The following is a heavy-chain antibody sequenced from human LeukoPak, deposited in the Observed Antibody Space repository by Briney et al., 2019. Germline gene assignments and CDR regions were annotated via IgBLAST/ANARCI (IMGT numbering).Heavy chain of an antibody. CDR2: ISGSGGSTI. CDR3: ARDENGDSDFDL. Sequence: PGGSLRLSCAASGFTFSSYAMSWVRQAPGKGLEWVSAISGSGGSTIFYADSVKGRFTISRDDAKNSLYVQMNDLRVEDTAVYYCARDENGDSDFDLWGRGTLVTVSS. CDR1: GFTFSSYA. V-gene: IGHV3-23*01. D-gene: IGHD5-12*01. J-gene: IGHJ2*01.